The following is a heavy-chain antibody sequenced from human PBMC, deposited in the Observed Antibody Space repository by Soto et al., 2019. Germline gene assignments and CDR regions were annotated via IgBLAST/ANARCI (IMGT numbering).Heavy chain of an antibody. CDR3: TARRDWTAVDPLEY. Sequence: EVQLVESGGGLVQPGGSLKVSCAASGFTFSDSAMHWVGQASGKGLEWVGRIRNKGNNYATAYTASVKGRFTISRDDSKNTVYLQMNSLKIDDTAVYYCTARRDWTAVDPLEYWGLGTLVTVSS. CDR2: IRNKGNNYAT. J-gene: IGHJ4*02. CDR1: GFTFSDSA. V-gene: IGHV3-73*02. D-gene: IGHD5-18*01.